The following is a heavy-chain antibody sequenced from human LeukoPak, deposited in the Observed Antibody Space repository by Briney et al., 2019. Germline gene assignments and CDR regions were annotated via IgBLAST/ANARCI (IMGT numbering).Heavy chain of an antibody. CDR1: GYSISSGYY. CDR2: IYHSGST. CDR3: ARTLGYFDY. Sequence: PSETLSLTCTVSGYSISSGYYWGWIRQPPGKGLEWIGSIYHSGSTYYNPSLKSRVTISVDTSKNQFSLKLSSVTAADTAVYYCARTLGYFDYWGQGTLVTVSS. V-gene: IGHV4-38-2*02. J-gene: IGHJ4*02. D-gene: IGHD3-16*01.